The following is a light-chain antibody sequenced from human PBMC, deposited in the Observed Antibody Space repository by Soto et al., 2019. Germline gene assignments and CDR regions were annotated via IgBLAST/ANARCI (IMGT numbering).Light chain of an antibody. J-gene: IGKJ1*01. CDR2: GAS. CDR3: QQYNNYPRT. V-gene: IGKV3-15*01. Sequence: IVLTPSPGTLSLSPLEVTTLSFMASQSISRYLAWYQQKPGQGPRLLIYGASTRATGIPARFSGSGSGTEFTLTISSLQSDDFATYYCQQYNNYPRTFGQGTKVDIK. CDR1: QSISRY.